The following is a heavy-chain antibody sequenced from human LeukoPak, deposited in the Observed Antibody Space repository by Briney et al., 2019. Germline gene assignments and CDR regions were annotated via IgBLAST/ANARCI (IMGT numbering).Heavy chain of an antibody. CDR1: GGSFSGYY. J-gene: IGHJ5*02. D-gene: IGHD6-6*01. V-gene: IGHV4-34*01. CDR2: INHSGST. Sequence: PSETQSLTCAVYGGSFSGYYWSWIRQPPGKGLEWIGEINHSGSTNYNPSLKSRVTISVDTSKNQFSLKLSSVTAADTAVYYCARGIAARPGGWFDPWGQGTLVTVSS. CDR3: ARGIAARPGGWFDP.